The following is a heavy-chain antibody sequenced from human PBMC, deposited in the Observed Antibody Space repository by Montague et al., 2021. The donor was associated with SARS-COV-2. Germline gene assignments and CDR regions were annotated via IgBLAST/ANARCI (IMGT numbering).Heavy chain of an antibody. Sequence: SETLSLTCGVYGGSFSDSYWSWIRQPPGKGLEWIGEINHRGTSNYNPSLKSRVSISVDTSKNQFSLYLDSVTAADTAVYYCARGPQHFNMLVVVRTGGEYYFDYWGQGTLVTVSA. CDR1: GGSFSDSY. D-gene: IGHD3-22*01. CDR3: ARGPQHFNMLVVVRTGGEYYFDY. V-gene: IGHV4-34*01. J-gene: IGHJ4*02. CDR2: INHRGTS.